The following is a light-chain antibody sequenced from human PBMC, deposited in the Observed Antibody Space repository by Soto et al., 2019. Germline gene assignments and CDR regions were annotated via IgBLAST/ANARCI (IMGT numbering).Light chain of an antibody. V-gene: IGKV3-11*01. Sequence: EIVLTQSPATLSLSPGERATLSCRASQSVSSYLAWYQQKPGQAPRLLIYDASNRATGIPARFSGSGSGTAFTLTISSLVPEDFAVYYCQHRSTWPPWTFGQGTKVEIK. CDR1: QSVSSY. J-gene: IGKJ1*01. CDR2: DAS. CDR3: QHRSTWPPWT.